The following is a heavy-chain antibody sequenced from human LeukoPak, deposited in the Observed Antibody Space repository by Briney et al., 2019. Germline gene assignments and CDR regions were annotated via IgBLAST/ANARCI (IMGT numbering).Heavy chain of an antibody. CDR3: ARGGYYFDY. V-gene: IGHV4-39*07. Sequence: SETLSLTCTVSGGSINSSYYYWGWIRQPPGKGLEWIGSIYYSGSTNYNPSLKSRVTISVDTSKNQFSLKLSSVTAADTAVYYCARGGYYFDYWGQGTLVTVSS. J-gene: IGHJ4*02. CDR2: IYYSGST. CDR1: GGSINSSYYY.